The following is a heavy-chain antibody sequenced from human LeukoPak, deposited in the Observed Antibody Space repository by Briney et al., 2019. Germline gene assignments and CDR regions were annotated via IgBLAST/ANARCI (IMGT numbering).Heavy chain of an antibody. CDR2: IYYSGSS. J-gene: IGHJ4*02. D-gene: IGHD3-22*01. CDR1: GGSISSYY. V-gene: IGHV4-59*01. CDR3: ARNYYDSSGYYYVDY. Sequence: SETLSLTCTVSGGSISSYYWSWIRQPPGKGLEWIGYIYYSGSSNYNPSLKSRVTISVDTSKNQFSLKLSSVTAADTAVYYCARNYYDSSGYYYVDYWGQGTLVTVSS.